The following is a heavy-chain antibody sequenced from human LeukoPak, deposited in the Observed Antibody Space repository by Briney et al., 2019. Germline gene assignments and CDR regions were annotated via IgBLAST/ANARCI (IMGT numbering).Heavy chain of an antibody. D-gene: IGHD6-19*01. CDR3: EKERVSSGWNPHWFDP. CDR1: GFTFSDYA. Sequence: GGSLRLSCTASGFTFSDYAMYWVRQAPGKGLEWLSDISRSGSTTHYADSVKGRFTISRDNSKNTLYLQMNSLRVEDTAIYFCEKERVSSGWNPHWFDPWGQGTLVTVSS. CDR2: ISRSGSTT. J-gene: IGHJ5*02. V-gene: IGHV3-23*01.